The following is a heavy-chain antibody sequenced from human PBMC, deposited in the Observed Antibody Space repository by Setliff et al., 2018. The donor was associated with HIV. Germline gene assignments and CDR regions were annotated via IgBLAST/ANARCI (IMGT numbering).Heavy chain of an antibody. CDR3: ARGDPLRFLDY. D-gene: IGHD3-10*01. CDR2: MHHSGSN. V-gene: IGHV4-4*02. Sequence: SETLSLTCAVSGGSISSDHWWSWVRQPPGKGLEWIGEMHHSGSNNYNPSLTSRVIISVDKSNNLFFLNLTSVTAADTAVYYCARGDPLRFLDYWGQGTLVTVSS. CDR1: GGSISSDHW. J-gene: IGHJ4*02.